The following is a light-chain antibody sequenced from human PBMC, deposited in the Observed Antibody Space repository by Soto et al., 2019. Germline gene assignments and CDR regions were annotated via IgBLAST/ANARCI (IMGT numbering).Light chain of an antibody. J-gene: IGLJ1*01. CDR1: SSSIGAPYD. V-gene: IGLV1-40*01. Sequence: QAVVTQPPSVSGAPGQRVTISCTGSSSSIGAPYDVHWYQQLPGTAPKLLIYGNINRPSGVPDRFSASKSGTSASLAITGLQAEDEADYYCQSFDSSLSGYVFGTGTKVTVL. CDR2: GNI. CDR3: QSFDSSLSGYV.